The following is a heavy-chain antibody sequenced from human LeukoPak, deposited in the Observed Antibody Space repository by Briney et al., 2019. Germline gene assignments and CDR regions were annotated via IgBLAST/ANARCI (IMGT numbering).Heavy chain of an antibody. CDR3: ARELRYYDSSGYYYGY. CDR2: IIPIFGTA. D-gene: IGHD3-22*01. Sequence: ASVKVSCKASGGTFSSYAISWVRQAPGQGLEWMGGIIPIFGTANYAQKFQGRVTITADESTSTAYMELSSLRSEDTVVYYCARELRYYDSSGYYYGYWGQGTLVTVSS. CDR1: GGTFSSYA. J-gene: IGHJ4*02. V-gene: IGHV1-69*13.